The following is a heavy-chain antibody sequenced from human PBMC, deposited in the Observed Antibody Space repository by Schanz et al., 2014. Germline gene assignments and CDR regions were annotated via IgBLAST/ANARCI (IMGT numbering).Heavy chain of an antibody. CDR2: INPSGGST. CDR1: GYTFTTYY. Sequence: QVQLLQSGAEVKKPGASMKVSCKASGYTFTTYYMLWVRQAPGQGLEWMGIINPSGGSTRYGQKLQGRVHISMGTIASTAYLEVSSLRSEDPAVYFWPGSGSRNLFVFDYWGQGTLVTVSS. D-gene: IGHD3-10*01. CDR3: PGSGSRNLFVFDY. V-gene: IGHV1-46*01. J-gene: IGHJ4*02.